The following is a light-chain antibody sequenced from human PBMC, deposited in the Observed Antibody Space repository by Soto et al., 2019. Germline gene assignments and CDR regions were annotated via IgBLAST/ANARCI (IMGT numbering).Light chain of an antibody. CDR1: QSVSSN. CDR3: QHYNNWPRT. CDR2: GAS. Sequence: EIVMTQSPATLSVSPGERATLSCRASQSVSSNLAWYQQKPGPAPGLLIYGASTRPTGIPARFSGSGSGTGFTLTISSPQSENFAVYYCQHYNNWPRTFGQGTKVEIK. V-gene: IGKV3-15*01. J-gene: IGKJ1*01.